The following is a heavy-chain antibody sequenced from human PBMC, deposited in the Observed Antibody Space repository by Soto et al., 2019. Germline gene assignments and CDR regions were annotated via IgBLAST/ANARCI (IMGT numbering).Heavy chain of an antibody. J-gene: IGHJ4*02. Sequence: EVQLVESGGGLVKPGGSLTLSCAASGFSLSNVWMSWVRQAPGKGLEWVGHIKSKSVVGTTDYTAPVKGRFTISRDDSKDTQYRQMYNLKTEHTAIYYCTTYSARTFGNGGPCYSVQTKIHVAWGQGILVTVSS. CDR2: IKSKSVVGTT. CDR3: TTYSARTFGNGGPCYSVQTKIHVA. V-gene: IGHV3-15*01. D-gene: IGHD2-15*01. CDR1: GFSLSNVW.